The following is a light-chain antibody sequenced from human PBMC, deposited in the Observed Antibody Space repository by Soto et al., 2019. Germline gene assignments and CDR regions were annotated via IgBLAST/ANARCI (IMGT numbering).Light chain of an antibody. V-gene: IGLV1-47*01. CDR1: SSNVGTNY. J-gene: IGLJ3*02. CDR3: AAWDASLRGRV. Sequence: QSVLTQAPSASGTPGQRVTFSCSGSSSNVGTNYVYWYQQVPGTAPKLLIYRDNQRPPGVPDRFSGSKSGTSASLAISGLRSEDEADYYCAAWDASLRGRVFGGGTKLTVL. CDR2: RDN.